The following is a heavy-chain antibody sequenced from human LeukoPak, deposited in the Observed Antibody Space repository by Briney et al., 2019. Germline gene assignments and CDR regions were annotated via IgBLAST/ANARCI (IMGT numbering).Heavy chain of an antibody. CDR2: ISHSGNT. Sequence: SETLSLTCTVSGYSISSGYYWGWIRQPPGRGLEWIGSISHSGNTYYNPSLKSRATISKDTSKNQISLKLSSVTAADTAVYYCARATETLYYFDYWGQGTLVTVSS. CDR1: GYSISSGYY. D-gene: IGHD3-16*01. V-gene: IGHV4-38-2*02. CDR3: ARATETLYYFDY. J-gene: IGHJ4*02.